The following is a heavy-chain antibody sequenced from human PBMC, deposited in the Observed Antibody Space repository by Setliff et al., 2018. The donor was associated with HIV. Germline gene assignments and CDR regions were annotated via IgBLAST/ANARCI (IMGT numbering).Heavy chain of an antibody. CDR2: IYPSGRT. Sequence: SETLSLTCAVSGDSMSSGDYSWNWIRQSPGKGLEWIGYIYPSGRTYYNPSLMSRVTISLDTSKNQFSLKLSSVTAADTAGYYCAAGLWFGEFSLWQYWHFDLWGRGTLVTVSS. CDR3: AAGLWFGEFSLWQYWHFDL. V-gene: IGHV4-30-2*05. J-gene: IGHJ2*01. D-gene: IGHD3-10*01. CDR1: GDSMSSGDYS.